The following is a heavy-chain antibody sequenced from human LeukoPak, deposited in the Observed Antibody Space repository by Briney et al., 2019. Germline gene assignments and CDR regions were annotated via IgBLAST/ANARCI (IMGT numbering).Heavy chain of an antibody. CDR2: ISSSSSYI. CDR3: ARAPSTGYYYDSSGYYYGWYFDY. V-gene: IGHV3-21*01. CDR1: GFTFSSYS. Sequence: GGSLRLSCAASGFTFSSYSMNWVRQAPGKGLEWVSSISSSSSYIYYADSVKGRFTISRDNAKNSLYLQMNSLRAEDTAVYYCARAPSTGYYYDSSGYYYGWYFDYWGQGTLVTVSS. J-gene: IGHJ4*02. D-gene: IGHD3-22*01.